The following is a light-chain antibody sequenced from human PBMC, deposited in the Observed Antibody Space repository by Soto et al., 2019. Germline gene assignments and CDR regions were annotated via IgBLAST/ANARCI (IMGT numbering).Light chain of an antibody. V-gene: IGKV3-11*01. Sequence: EIVLTQSPATLSLSPGERATLSCRASQSVYTYLAWYQQKPGQAPRLLIYDASKSATGIPARFSGSGSGTVFTLTISSLGPEDFAVYYCQQRTNWPPACTFGQGTKVEIK. CDR3: QQRTNWPPACT. J-gene: IGKJ1*01. CDR2: DAS. CDR1: QSVYTY.